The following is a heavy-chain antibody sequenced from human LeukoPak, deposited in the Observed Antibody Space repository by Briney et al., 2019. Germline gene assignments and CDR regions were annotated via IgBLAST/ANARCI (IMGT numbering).Heavy chain of an antibody. CDR3: ARARPATYNVFADF. CDR2: INEDETER. V-gene: IGHV3-7*01. Sequence: LPGGSLRLSCVASGFTFRNYWMSWLRQTPGKGLEWVANINEDETERYYVASVEGRFTVSRDNGKNSLYLQMNGLRAEDSAVFYCARARPATYNVFADFWGQGTLVTVSS. J-gene: IGHJ4*02. CDR1: GFTFRNYW. D-gene: IGHD3-3*01.